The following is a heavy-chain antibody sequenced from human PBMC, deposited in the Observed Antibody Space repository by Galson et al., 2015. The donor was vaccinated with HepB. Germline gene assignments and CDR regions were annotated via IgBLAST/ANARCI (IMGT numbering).Heavy chain of an antibody. J-gene: IGHJ6*02. CDR2: IWFDGSNE. CDR1: GFSFSNYG. V-gene: IGHV3-33*01. D-gene: IGHD2-21*01. Sequence: SLRLSCAASGFSFSNYGTHWVRQAPGKGLEWVAVIWFDGSNERYADSVKGRFTISRDNSKRTLYLQMDTLRAEDTALYYCARYYGDNGRPHGYGMDVWGQGTTVTVSS. CDR3: ARYYGDNGRPHGYGMDV.